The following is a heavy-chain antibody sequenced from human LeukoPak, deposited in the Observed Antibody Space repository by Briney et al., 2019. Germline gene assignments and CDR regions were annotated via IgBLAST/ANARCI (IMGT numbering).Heavy chain of an antibody. J-gene: IGHJ4*02. CDR2: IYYSGST. CDR3: ARVAVARLAYFDY. Sequence: SETLSPTCTVSGGSISSYYWSWIRQPPGKGLEWIGYIYYSGSTNYNPSLKSRVTISVDKSKNQFSLKLSSVTAADTAMYYCARVAVARLAYFDYWGQGTLVTVSS. D-gene: IGHD6-19*01. V-gene: IGHV4-59*12. CDR1: GGSISSYY.